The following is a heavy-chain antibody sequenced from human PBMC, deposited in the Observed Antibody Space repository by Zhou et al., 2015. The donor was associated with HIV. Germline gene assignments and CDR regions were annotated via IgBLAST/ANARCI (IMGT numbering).Heavy chain of an antibody. J-gene: IGHJ2*01. V-gene: IGHV1-69*01. CDR2: IIPIFGTA. CDR3: ARVGEVLRFLEPVYFDL. CDR1: GGTFSSYA. Sequence: QVQLVQSGAEVKKPGSSVKVSCKASGGTFSSYAISWVRQAPGQGLEWMGGIIPIFGTANYAQKFQGRVTITADESTSTAYMELSSLRSEDTAVYYCARVGEVLRFLEPVYFDLWGRGTLVTVSS. D-gene: IGHD3-3*01.